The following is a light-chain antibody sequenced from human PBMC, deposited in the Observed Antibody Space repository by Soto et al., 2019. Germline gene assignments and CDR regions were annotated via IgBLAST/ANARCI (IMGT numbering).Light chain of an antibody. Sequence: EIVLTQSPATLSLSPGERATLSCGASQSVSSYLAWYQQKPGQAPRLLIYGTSSRAPGIPDRFSASGAGTDFTLTISRLEPEDSAVYYCQQYSASPRTFGPGTKVDIK. V-gene: IGKV3-20*01. CDR3: QQYSASPRT. CDR2: GTS. J-gene: IGKJ3*01. CDR1: QSVSSY.